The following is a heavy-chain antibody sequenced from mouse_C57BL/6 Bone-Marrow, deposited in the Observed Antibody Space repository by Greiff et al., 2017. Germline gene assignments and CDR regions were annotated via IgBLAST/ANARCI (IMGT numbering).Heavy chain of an antibody. Sequence: EVQLQQSGGDLVKPGGSLKLSCAASGFTFSSYGMSWVRQTPDKTLEWVATISSGGSYTYYPASVKGRFTISSDNAKNTLYLQMSSLKSEDTAMYYCARHDDDYAAAYYFDYWGQGTTLTVSS. CDR3: ARHDDDYAAAYYFDY. J-gene: IGHJ2*01. D-gene: IGHD2-4*01. V-gene: IGHV5-6*01. CDR1: GFTFSSYG. CDR2: ISSGGSYT.